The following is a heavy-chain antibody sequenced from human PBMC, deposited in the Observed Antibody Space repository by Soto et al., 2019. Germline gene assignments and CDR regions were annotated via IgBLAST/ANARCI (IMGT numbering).Heavy chain of an antibody. V-gene: IGHV3-13*04. CDR2: IGTAADT. CDR3: ARGWLRRGYLDY. Sequence: SGGSLRLSCAASGFTFRTNDMHWVRQAPGKGLEWVAGIGTAADTYYPDSVKGRFTISRDNAKSSLYLQMKSLRAGDTAVYYCARGWLRRGYLDYWGQGTLVTVSS. J-gene: IGHJ4*02. CDR1: GFTFRTND. D-gene: IGHD5-12*01.